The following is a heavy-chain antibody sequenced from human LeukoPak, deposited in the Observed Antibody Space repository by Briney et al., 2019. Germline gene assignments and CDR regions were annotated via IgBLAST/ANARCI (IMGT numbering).Heavy chain of an antibody. D-gene: IGHD1-26*01. CDR1: GGSISSYY. CDR3: ARTTLYYFDY. CDR2: IYYSGST. V-gene: IGHV4-59*01. J-gene: IGHJ4*02. Sequence: SETLSLTCTVSGGSISSYYWSWIRQPPGKGLERIGYIYYSGSTNYNPSLKSRVTISVDTSKNQFSLKLSSVTAADTAVYYCARTTLYYFDYWGQGTLVTVSS.